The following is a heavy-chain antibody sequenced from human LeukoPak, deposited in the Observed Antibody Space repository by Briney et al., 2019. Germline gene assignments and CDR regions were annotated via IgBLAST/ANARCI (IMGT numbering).Heavy chain of an antibody. CDR1: GFTFSSYA. Sequence: GRSLRLSCAASGFTFSSYAMHWVRQAPGKGLEGVSVISYDGSNKYYADSVKGRFTISRDSSKNTLYLQMNSLRAEDTAVYYCARDSAITFGGVNTWGQGTLVTVSS. CDR3: ARDSAITFGGVNT. V-gene: IGHV3-30*04. D-gene: IGHD3-16*01. CDR2: ISYDGSNK. J-gene: IGHJ5*02.